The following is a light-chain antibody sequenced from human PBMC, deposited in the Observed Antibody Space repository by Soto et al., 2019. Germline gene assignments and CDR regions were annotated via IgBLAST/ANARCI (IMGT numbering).Light chain of an antibody. J-gene: IGKJ1*01. CDR1: QNIYSN. CDR2: RAS. V-gene: IGKV3-15*01. CDR3: QQYNNRPPWT. Sequence: IVMTQSPATLSVSPGERATLSCRASQNIYSNVAWYQQRPGQAPRLLIYRASTRAPGIPARFSGSGSGTEFTLTISSLQSEDFAVYYCQQYNNRPPWTFGQGTKVDIK.